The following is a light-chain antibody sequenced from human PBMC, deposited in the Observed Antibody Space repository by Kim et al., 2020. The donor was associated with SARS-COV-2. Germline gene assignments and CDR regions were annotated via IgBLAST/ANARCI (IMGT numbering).Light chain of an antibody. CDR3: CSYAGSYTYV. V-gene: IGLV2-11*01. CDR1: SSDVGGYNY. Sequence: GQSDTIYCTGTSSDVGGYNYVSWYQQHPGNAPKLMIYDVSKRPSGVPDRFSGSKSGNTASLTISGLQAEDEADYYCCSYAGSYTYVFGTGTKVTVL. J-gene: IGLJ1*01. CDR2: DVS.